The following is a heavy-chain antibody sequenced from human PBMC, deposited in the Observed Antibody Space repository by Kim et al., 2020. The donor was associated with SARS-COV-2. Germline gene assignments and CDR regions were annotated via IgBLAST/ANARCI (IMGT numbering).Heavy chain of an antibody. V-gene: IGHV4-31*02. J-gene: IGHJ1*01. CDR3: ARSEHLVRTHFQR. Sequence: YYNPSLRRRVTMAVDMSKNQFSLKMNSVTAADSAVYYCARSEHLVRTHFQRWGQGTLVSVSS. D-gene: IGHD6-6*01.